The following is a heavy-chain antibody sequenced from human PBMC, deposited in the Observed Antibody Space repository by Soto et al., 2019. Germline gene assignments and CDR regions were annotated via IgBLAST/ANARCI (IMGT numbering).Heavy chain of an antibody. CDR3: AREGVASSSSSSYYYYMDV. J-gene: IGHJ6*03. CDR2: ISSSSSYI. D-gene: IGHD6-6*01. CDR1: GFTFSSYS. V-gene: IGHV3-21*01. Sequence: GGSLRLSCAASGFTFSSYSMNWVRQAPGKGLEWVSSISSSSSYIYYADSVKGRFTISRDNAKNSLYLQMNSLRAEDTAVYYCAREGVASSSSSSYYYYMDVWGKGTTVTVSS.